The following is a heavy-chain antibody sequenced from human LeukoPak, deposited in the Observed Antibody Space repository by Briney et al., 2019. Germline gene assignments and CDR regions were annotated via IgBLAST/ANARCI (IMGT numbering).Heavy chain of an antibody. CDR1: GDSMSSYY. CDR2: LYYSGAT. D-gene: IGHD3-10*01. CDR3: SSGGSYYRAMM. J-gene: IGHJ3*01. V-gene: IGHV4-59*01. Sequence: SETLSLTCSVSGDSMSSYYWSWIRQPPGKGLEWIGYLYYSGATSYNPSLKSRVTISIDTSKNQFSLNLGSVTAADTAMYYCSSGGSYYRAMMWGQGTMVAVSS.